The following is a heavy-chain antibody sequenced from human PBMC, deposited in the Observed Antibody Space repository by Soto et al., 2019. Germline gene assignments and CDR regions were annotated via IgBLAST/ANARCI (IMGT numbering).Heavy chain of an antibody. CDR3: ARVSHDFWSGYLVWFDP. D-gene: IGHD3-3*01. V-gene: IGHV4-59*01. J-gene: IGHJ5*02. Sequence: SETLSLTCTVSGGSISSYYWSWIRQTPGKGLEWIGYIYYSGSTNYNPSLKSRVTISVDTSKNQFSLKLSSVTAADTAVYYCARVSHDFWSGYLVWFDPWGQGTLVTVSS. CDR1: GGSISSYY. CDR2: IYYSGST.